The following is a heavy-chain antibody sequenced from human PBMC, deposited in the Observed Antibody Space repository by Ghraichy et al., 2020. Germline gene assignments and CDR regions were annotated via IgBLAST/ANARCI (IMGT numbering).Heavy chain of an antibody. Sequence: GGSLRLSCAASGFTFSSYWMSWVRQAPGKGLEWVANIKQDGSEKYYVDSVKGRFTISRDNAKNSLYLQMNSLRAEDTAVYYCARFSVGSGSYLQPYYYYGMDVWGQGTTVTVSS. CDR1: GFTFSSYW. J-gene: IGHJ6*02. D-gene: IGHD3-10*01. V-gene: IGHV3-7*03. CDR2: IKQDGSEK. CDR3: ARFSVGSGSYLQPYYYYGMDV.